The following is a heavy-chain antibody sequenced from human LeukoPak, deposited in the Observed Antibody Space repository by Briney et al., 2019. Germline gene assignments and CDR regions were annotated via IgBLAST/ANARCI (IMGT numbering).Heavy chain of an antibody. CDR1: GGTFSSYA. CDR2: IIPIFGTA. J-gene: IGHJ6*03. CDR3: ATDSMVRGVFSFYMDV. D-gene: IGHD3-10*01. V-gene: IGHV1-69*13. Sequence: SVKVSCKASGGTFSSYAISWVRQAPGQGLEWMGGIIPIFGTANYAQKFQGRVTITADESTSTAYMELSSLRSEDTAVYYCATDSMVRGVFSFYMDVWGKGTTVTVSS.